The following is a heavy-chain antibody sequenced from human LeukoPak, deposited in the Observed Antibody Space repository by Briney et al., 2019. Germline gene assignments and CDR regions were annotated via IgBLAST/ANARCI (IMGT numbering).Heavy chain of an antibody. J-gene: IGHJ4*02. Sequence: GGSLRLSCAASGFTFSSYSMNWVRQAPGKGLEWVSSISSSSSYIYYADSVKGRFTISRDNAKNSLYLQMNSLRAEDTAVYYCARVQLRLDTAMVYHYWGQGTLVTVSS. V-gene: IGHV3-21*01. CDR3: ARVQLRLDTAMVYHY. D-gene: IGHD5-18*01. CDR1: GFTFSSYS. CDR2: ISSSSSYI.